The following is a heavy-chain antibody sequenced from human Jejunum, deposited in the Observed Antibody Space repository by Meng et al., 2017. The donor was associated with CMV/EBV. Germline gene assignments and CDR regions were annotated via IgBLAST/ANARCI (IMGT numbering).Heavy chain of an antibody. D-gene: IGHD3-3*01. J-gene: IGHJ4*01. Sequence: RSYWMQGVRQAPGKGLEWVSRISTDGSVRDYEDSVEGRFTISRDDSKNTVDLQMTGLTREDTAIYYCAKTLTISGMLRQYYYFDHWGHGTRVTVSS. V-gene: IGHV3-NL1*01. CDR2: ISTDGSVR. CDR1: RSYW. CDR3: AKTLTISGMLRQYYYFDH.